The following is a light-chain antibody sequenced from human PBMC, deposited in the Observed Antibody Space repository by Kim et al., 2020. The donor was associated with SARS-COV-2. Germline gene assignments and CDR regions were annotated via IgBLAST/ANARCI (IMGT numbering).Light chain of an antibody. Sequence: DIQMTQSPSSLSASAGDRVTITCQASQDIKNNLNWYQQKPGKAPQLLIFGASTLETGVPSRFSGSGSGTDFTFTIRGLQPDDVAVYFCQQSHNPVTCGGVTKLEI. V-gene: IGKV1-33*01. CDR2: GAS. CDR3: QQSHNPVT. CDR1: QDIKNN. J-gene: IGKJ4*01.